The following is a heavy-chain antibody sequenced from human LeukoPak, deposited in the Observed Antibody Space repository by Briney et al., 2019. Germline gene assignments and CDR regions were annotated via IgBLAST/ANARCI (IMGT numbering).Heavy chain of an antibody. Sequence: SETLSLTCTVSGDSISHSYWSWIRQPAGKGLEWIGRFYTSGSTSYNPSLKSRVSMSVDTSKNHFSLNLTSVTAADTAVYYCAKVAGSRYFDIWGRGTLVTVSS. CDR1: GDSISHSY. CDR3: AKVAGSRYFDI. D-gene: IGHD6-19*01. V-gene: IGHV4-4*07. J-gene: IGHJ2*01. CDR2: FYTSGST.